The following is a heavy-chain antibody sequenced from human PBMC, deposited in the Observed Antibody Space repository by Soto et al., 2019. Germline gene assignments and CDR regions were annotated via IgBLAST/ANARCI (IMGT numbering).Heavy chain of an antibody. D-gene: IGHD6-6*01. J-gene: IGHJ6*02. V-gene: IGHV4-30-4*01. CDR2: IYYSGST. CDR1: GGSISSGDYY. Sequence: QVQLQESGPGLVKPSQTLSLTCTVSGGSISSGDYYWSWIRQPPGKGLEWIGYIYYSGSTYYNPSLSSLVTISVATSTNQFSPKPSSVTAADTAVYYCASVWAPYSSSWFGMDVWGQGTTVTVSS. CDR3: ASVWAPYSSSWFGMDV.